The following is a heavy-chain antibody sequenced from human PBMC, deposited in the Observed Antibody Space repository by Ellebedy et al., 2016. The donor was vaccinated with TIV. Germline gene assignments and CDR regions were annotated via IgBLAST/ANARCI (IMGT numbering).Heavy chain of an antibody. V-gene: IGHV4-34*01. CDR3: ARGSMVRGLAG. D-gene: IGHD3-10*01. J-gene: IGHJ4*02. Sequence: SETLSLXXAVDLPSFSGYYWAWIRQPPGEGLEWIGDVNHRGSARYISSLKSRVTISLDTSKKQFSLNLTSVTAADTAFYFCARGSMVRGLAGWGQGTLVTVSS. CDR2: VNHRGSA. CDR1: LPSFSGYY.